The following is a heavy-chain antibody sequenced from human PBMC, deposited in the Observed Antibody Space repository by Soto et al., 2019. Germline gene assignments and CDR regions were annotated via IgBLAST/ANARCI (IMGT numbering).Heavy chain of an antibody. CDR1: GFTFRSYV. Sequence: QVQLVESGGGVAQPGTSLRVSCVGSGFTFRSYVMHWVRQAPGKGLEWVALTSYDGSDKYYDDSVRGRFTISRDNSRNKVDRKKGRLRLEATALYYCARWGTTGGLAVWGQGTLVSVSS. V-gene: IGHV3-30*19. J-gene: IGHJ1*01. D-gene: IGHD3-16*01. CDR3: ARWGTTGGLAV. CDR2: TSYDGSDK.